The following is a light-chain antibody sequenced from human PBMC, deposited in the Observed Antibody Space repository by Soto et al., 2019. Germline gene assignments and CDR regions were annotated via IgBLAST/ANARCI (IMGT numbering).Light chain of an antibody. J-gene: IGLJ1*01. CDR3: CSYAFSPYV. CDR2: DVS. Sequence: QYALTQPRSVSGSPGQSVTISCTGTSSDVGGYNYVSWYQQHPGKAPKLMIYDVSKRPSGVPDRFSGSKSGNTASLTISGLQAEDEADYYCCSYAFSPYVFGTGTKLTVL. CDR1: SSDVGGYNY. V-gene: IGLV2-11*01.